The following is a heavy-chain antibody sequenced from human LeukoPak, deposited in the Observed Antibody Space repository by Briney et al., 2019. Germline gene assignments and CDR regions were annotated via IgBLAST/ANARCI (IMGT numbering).Heavy chain of an antibody. D-gene: IGHD5-18*01. CDR3: AKDKRTAMPHDY. J-gene: IGHJ4*02. CDR2: ISGSGGST. Sequence: GGSLRLSCAASGFAFSSYGMSWVRQAPGKGLEWVSGISGSGGSTYYADSVEGRFTISRDNSKNTLYLQMSSLRAEDTAVYYCAKDKRTAMPHDYWGQGTLVTVSS. V-gene: IGHV3-23*01. CDR1: GFAFSSYG.